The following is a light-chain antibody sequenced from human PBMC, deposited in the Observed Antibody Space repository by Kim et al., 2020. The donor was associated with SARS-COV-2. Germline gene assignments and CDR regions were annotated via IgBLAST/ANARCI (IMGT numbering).Light chain of an antibody. V-gene: IGKV3-20*01. CDR3: QQYATFPGT. Sequence: EIVLTQSPGTLSLSAGDRATLSCRASQSVSSGSLAWYQQKPGQAPRLLIYGASSRATGIPDRFSGSGSGTDFTLTISRLEPADFAVYYCQQYATFPGTFGQGTKVDIK. CDR2: GAS. CDR1: QSVSSGS. J-gene: IGKJ1*01.